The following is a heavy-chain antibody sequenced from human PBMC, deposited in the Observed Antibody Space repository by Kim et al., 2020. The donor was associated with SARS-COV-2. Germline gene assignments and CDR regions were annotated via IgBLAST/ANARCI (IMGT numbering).Heavy chain of an antibody. CDR2: IIPLLGRT. J-gene: IGHJ6*03. D-gene: IGHD3-3*01. CDR3: ARVADFEVAAASMRHYYMD. CDR1: GGTFRSHS. V-gene: IGHV1-69*04. Sequence: SVKVSCEASGGTFRSHSIAWVRRAPGQGLEWMGRIIPLLGRTDYAQKFQDRVTISADRSTNTAFMEVNRLRSDDTAVYFCARVADFEVAAASMRHYYMD.